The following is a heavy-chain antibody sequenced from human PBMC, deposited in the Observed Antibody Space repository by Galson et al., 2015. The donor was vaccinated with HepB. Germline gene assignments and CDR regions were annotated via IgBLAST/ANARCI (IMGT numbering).Heavy chain of an antibody. D-gene: IGHD6-13*01. CDR2: ISGSGRTT. V-gene: IGHV3-23*01. CDR1: GFTFSTYA. J-gene: IGHJ4*02. Sequence: SLRLSCAASGFTFSTYAMSWVRQPPGMGLEWVSAISGSGRTTYYADSVKGRFTISRDSSKNTLYLQMNSLKVEDTAIYYCAKQSSNWYYSDYWGQGTLVTVSS. CDR3: AKQSSNWYYSDY.